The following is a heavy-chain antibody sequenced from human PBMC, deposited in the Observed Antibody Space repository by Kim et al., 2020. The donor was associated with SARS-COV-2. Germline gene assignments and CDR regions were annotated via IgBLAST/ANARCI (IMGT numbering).Heavy chain of an antibody. CDR2: IGSSSSPI. CDR3: AREYSLGSFYF. D-gene: IGHD3-10*01. V-gene: IGHV3-48*02. Sequence: GGSLRLSCAASEFTFSTKSMNWVRQAPGKGLEWVSFIGSSSSPIFYADSVKGRFTFSRDNTNKSVYLQKNRLGDEDTAVYYCAREYSLGSFYFWGQGTLV. J-gene: IGHJ1*01. CDR1: EFTFSTKS.